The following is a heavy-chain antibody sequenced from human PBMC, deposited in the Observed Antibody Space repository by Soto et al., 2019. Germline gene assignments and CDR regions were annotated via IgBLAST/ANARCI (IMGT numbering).Heavy chain of an antibody. CDR2: ISDDGTIK. CDR3: ARVRALRSYGYGVYHYYYGLEV. V-gene: IGHV3-30-3*01. D-gene: IGHD5-18*01. J-gene: IGHJ6*01. CDR1: GFTFNFYA. Sequence: QVQLVQSGGGVVQPGRSLRLSCAASGFTFNFYAMHWVRQAPAKGLEWVAVISDDGTIKYYADSVKGRFTISRDNSKNTRSLQMNGLRAEDTAVYYCARVRALRSYGYGVYHYYYGLEVWGQGTRVTVSP.